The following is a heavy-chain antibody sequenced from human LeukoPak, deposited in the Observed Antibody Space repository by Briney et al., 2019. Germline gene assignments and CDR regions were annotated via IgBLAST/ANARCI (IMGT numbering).Heavy chain of an antibody. CDR2: ISTYNGKT. CDR3: ARDYYGSGSYDY. CDR1: GYTFSSYG. Sequence: ASVKVSCKASGYTFSSYGITWVRQAAGQGLEWMGWISTYNGKTSNAQNLQGRVTMTTDTSTSTAYMEVRSLRSDDTAVYYCARDYYGSGSYDYWGQGTLVTVSS. J-gene: IGHJ4*02. D-gene: IGHD3-10*01. V-gene: IGHV1-18*01.